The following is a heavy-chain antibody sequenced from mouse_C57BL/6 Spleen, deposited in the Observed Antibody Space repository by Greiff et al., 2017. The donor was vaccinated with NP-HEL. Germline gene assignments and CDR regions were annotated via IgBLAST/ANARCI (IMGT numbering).Heavy chain of an antibody. V-gene: IGHV1-39*01. CDR2: INPDYGTT. CDR3: GRGGQLRLIYYAMDY. Sequence: EVQLQQSGPELVKPGASVKISCKASGYSFTDYNMNWVKQSNGQSLEWIGVINPDYGTTSYNQKFKGKATLTADQSSSTVYMQLNSLTSEDSAVFYCGRGGQLRLIYYAMDYWGQGTSVTVSS. CDR1: GYSFTDYN. J-gene: IGHJ4*01. D-gene: IGHD3-2*02.